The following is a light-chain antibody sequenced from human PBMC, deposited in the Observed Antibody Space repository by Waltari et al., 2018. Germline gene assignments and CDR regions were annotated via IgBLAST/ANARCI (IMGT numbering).Light chain of an antibody. CDR3: SSYTSSSTLWVV. CDR2: DVS. V-gene: IGLV2-14*03. J-gene: IGLJ2*01. Sequence: QSALTQPASVSGSPGQSITISCTGTSSDVGGYNYVSWYQQHPGKAPKLMIYDVSNRTSGVSNRFSGSKSGNTASLTISGLQAEDEADYYCSSYTSSSTLWVVFGGGTKLTVL. CDR1: SSDVGGYNY.